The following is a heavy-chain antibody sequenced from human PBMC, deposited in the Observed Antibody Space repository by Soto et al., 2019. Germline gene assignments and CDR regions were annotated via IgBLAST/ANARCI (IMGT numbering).Heavy chain of an antibody. V-gene: IGHV5-10-1*01. CDR3: ARLLYYDILTGSYYYYGMDV. CDR2: IDPSDSYT. J-gene: IGHJ6*02. Sequence: GESLKISCKGSGYSFTSYWISWVSQMPGKGLEWMGRIDPSDSYTNYSPSFQGHVTISADKSISTAYLQWSSLKASDTAMYYCARLLYYDILTGSYYYYGMDVWGQGTTVTVSS. D-gene: IGHD3-9*01. CDR1: GYSFTSYW.